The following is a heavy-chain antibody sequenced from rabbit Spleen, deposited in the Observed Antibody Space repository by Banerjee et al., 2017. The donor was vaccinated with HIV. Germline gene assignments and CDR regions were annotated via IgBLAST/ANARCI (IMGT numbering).Heavy chain of an antibody. CDR2: IYIASGSN. CDR3: VRDLENYVGSSYLDL. J-gene: IGHJ4*01. CDR1: GIDFSNYYY. D-gene: IGHD8-1*01. V-gene: IGHV1S43*01. Sequence: QEQLEESGGGLVKPGGTLTLTCKASGIDFSNYYYMCWVRQAPGKGLELIACIYIASGSNWYASWVNGRFTISRSTSLNTVDLKMTSLTAADTATYFCVRDLENYVGSSYLDLWGQGTLVTVS.